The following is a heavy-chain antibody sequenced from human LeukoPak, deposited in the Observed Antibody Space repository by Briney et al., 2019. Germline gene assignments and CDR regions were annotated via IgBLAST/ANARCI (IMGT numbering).Heavy chain of an antibody. CDR1: GFTLSNYA. D-gene: IGHD1-26*01. CDR2: IGTAGDT. CDR3: ARQNTPHGSFDY. Sequence: GGSLRLSCAASGFTLSNYAMHWVRQPAGEGLEWVSAIGTAGDTFYPGSVKGRFTISRDNAKKSLFLQMNSLRAEDTAVYYCARQNTPHGSFDYWGQGTLVTVSS. J-gene: IGHJ4*02. V-gene: IGHV3-13*01.